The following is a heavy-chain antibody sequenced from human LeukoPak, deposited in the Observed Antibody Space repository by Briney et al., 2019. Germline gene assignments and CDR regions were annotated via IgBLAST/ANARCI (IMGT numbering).Heavy chain of an antibody. CDR3: ARRDCSGGSCYSGYGAFDF. V-gene: IGHV5-51*01. D-gene: IGHD2-15*01. J-gene: IGHJ3*01. CDR2: IYPGDSDT. CDR1: GYSFTSYW. Sequence: GESLKISCKGSGYSFTSYWVGWVRQMPGKGLEWMGIIYPGDSDTRCGPSFQGQVTISADKSISTAYLQWSSLKASDTAMYYCARRDCSGGSCYSGYGAFDFWGQGTMVTVSS.